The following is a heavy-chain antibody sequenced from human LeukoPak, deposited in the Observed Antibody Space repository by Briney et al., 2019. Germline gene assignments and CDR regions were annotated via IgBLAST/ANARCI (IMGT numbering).Heavy chain of an antibody. CDR3: AKDRCSGGSCYIVDY. CDR1: GLTFSSYG. V-gene: IGHV3-30*18. J-gene: IGHJ4*02. D-gene: IGHD2-15*01. CDR2: IYSGGSHQ. Sequence: GRSLRLSCAASGLTFSSYGMHWVRQAPGKGLEWVAGIYSGGSHQYYADSVKGRFTVSRDNSQNTLYLQMNSLRAEDTAVYYCAKDRCSGGSCYIVDYWGQGTLVTVSS.